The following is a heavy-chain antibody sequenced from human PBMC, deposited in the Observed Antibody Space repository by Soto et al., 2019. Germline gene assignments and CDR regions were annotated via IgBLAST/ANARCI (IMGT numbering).Heavy chain of an antibody. J-gene: IGHJ6*02. CDR2: IIPIFGTA. Sequence: SVKVSCKASGGTFSSYAISWVRQAPGQGLEWMGGIIPIFGTANYAQKFQGRVTITADESTSTAYMELSSLRSEDTAVYYCASQYGSGSHYYYGMDVWGQGTTVTVS. V-gene: IGHV1-69*13. CDR3: ASQYGSGSHYYYGMDV. D-gene: IGHD3-10*01. CDR1: GGTFSSYA.